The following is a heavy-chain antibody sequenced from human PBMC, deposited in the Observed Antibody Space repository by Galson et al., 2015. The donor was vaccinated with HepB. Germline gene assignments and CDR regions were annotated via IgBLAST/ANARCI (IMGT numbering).Heavy chain of an antibody. Sequence: SLRLSCAASGFTFSSYAMHWVRQAPGKGLEWVAVISYDGSNKYYADSVKGRFTISRDNSKNTLYLQMNSLRAEDTAVYYCARPYCGGDCFYYYYYMDVWGKGTTVTVSS. V-gene: IGHV3-30-3*01. CDR3: ARPYCGGDCFYYYYYMDV. CDR2: ISYDGSNK. J-gene: IGHJ6*03. CDR1: GFTFSSYA. D-gene: IGHD2-21*01.